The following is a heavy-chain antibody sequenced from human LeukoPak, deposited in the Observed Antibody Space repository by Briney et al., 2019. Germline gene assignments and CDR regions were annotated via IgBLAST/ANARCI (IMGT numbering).Heavy chain of an antibody. CDR2: IYYSGST. CDR3: ARRPVELYYFDY. V-gene: IGHV4-39*01. Sequence: SETLSLTCTVSGGSISSSSYYWGWIRQPPGKGLEWIGSIYYSGSTYYNPSPKSRVTISVDTSKNQFSLKLSSVTAADTAVYYCARRPVELYYFDYWGQGTLVTVSS. J-gene: IGHJ4*02. D-gene: IGHD2-15*01. CDR1: GGSISSSSYY.